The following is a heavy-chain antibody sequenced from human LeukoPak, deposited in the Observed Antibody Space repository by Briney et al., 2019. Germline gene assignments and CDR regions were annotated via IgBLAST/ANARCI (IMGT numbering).Heavy chain of an antibody. D-gene: IGHD6-19*01. CDR1: GFAFGDYA. Sequence: PGGSLRLSCVASGFAFGDYAMGWVRQAPGKGLEWVSAITNSGGSTYYADSVQGRFTISRDNPKNTLYLQMESLRVEDTAVYYCVKEAVTPHFDYWGQGTLVTVSS. CDR2: ITNSGGST. V-gene: IGHV3-23*01. CDR3: VKEAVTPHFDY. J-gene: IGHJ4*02.